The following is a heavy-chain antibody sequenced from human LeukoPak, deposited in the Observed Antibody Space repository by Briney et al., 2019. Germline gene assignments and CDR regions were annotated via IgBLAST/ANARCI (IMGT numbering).Heavy chain of an antibody. J-gene: IGHJ4*02. V-gene: IGHV3-66*04. CDR2: LYSDGST. D-gene: IGHD4-17*01. CDR1: GFTVRSNY. CDR3: ARRRGDQEFYYFDN. Sequence: PGGSLRLSCAASGFTVRSNYMSWVRQAPGKGLEWVSVLYSDGSTYYADSVKGRFTISRDNSKNTLYLQMGSLRAEDMAVYYCARRRGDQEFYYFDNWGQGTLVTVSS.